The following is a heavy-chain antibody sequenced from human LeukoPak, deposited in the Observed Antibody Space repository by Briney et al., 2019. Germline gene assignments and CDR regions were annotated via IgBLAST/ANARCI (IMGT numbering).Heavy chain of an antibody. CDR3: AKGDSSSPLVYYFDY. V-gene: IGHV3-23*01. J-gene: IGHJ4*02. D-gene: IGHD6-13*01. CDR2: ISGSGGST. CDR1: GFTFTSYA. Sequence: GGSLRLSCAASGFTFTSYAMNWVRQAPRKGLEWVSGISGSGGSTYYADSVKGRFTISRDNSKNTLYLQMNSLRAEDTAVYYCAKGDSSSPLVYYFDYWGQGTLVTVSS.